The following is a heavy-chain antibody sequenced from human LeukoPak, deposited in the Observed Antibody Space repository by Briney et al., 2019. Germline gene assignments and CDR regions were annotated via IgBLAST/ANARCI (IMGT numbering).Heavy chain of an antibody. J-gene: IGHJ6*03. CDR3: ARGRAPLLVYYYYMDV. CDR1: GYTFTTYG. V-gene: IGHV1-69*06. CDR2: IIPIFGTA. Sequence: GASVKVSCNASGYTFTTYGISWVRQGPGHGLGWVGGIIPIFGTANYAQKFQGRVTITADKSTNTAYMELSSLRSEDTAVYDCARGRAPLLVYYYYMDVWGKGTTVTVSS.